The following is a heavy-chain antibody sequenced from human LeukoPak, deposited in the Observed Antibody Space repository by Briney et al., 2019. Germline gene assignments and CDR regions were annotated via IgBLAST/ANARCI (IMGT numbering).Heavy chain of an antibody. V-gene: IGHV4-34*01. CDR3: ARSGGQQLELDY. CDR2: INHSGGT. J-gene: IGHJ4*02. CDR1: GGSFSDYS. D-gene: IGHD6-13*01. Sequence: PSETLSLTCAVYGGSFSDYSWTWIRQPPGKGLEWIGEINHSGGTNHNPSLMSRVIMSVDTSKNQFSLKLSSVTAADTAVYYCARSGGQQLELDYWGQGTLVTVSS.